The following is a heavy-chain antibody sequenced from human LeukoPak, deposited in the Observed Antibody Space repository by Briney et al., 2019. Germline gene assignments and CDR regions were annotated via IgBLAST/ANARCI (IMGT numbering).Heavy chain of an antibody. CDR2: INAGNGNT. Sequence: ASVKVSCKASGYTFTSYAMHWVRQAPGERLECMGWINAGNGNTKYSQKFQGRVTITRDTSASTAYMELSSLRSEDTAVYYCARASYYDILTGQSLDYWGQGTLVTVSS. CDR3: ARASYYDILTGQSLDY. V-gene: IGHV1-3*01. D-gene: IGHD3-9*01. CDR1: GYTFTSYA. J-gene: IGHJ4*02.